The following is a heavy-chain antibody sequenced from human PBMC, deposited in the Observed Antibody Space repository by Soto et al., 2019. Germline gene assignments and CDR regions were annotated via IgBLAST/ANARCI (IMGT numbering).Heavy chain of an antibody. CDR1: GYTITSHW. J-gene: IGHJ5*02. CDR3: ARDTSRDYGSGPKAWWFVP. D-gene: IGHD3-10*01. Sequence: QVQLVQSGAEVKNPGASVKVSCKVSGYTITSHWMHWVRQAPGQGLEWMGVINPSGSYATYAQKLQGRVTMDRDTVTSTVYMELSSLRSEDTAMYYCARDTSRDYGSGPKAWWFVPWGQGTRVTVSS. CDR2: INPSGSYA. V-gene: IGHV1-46*04.